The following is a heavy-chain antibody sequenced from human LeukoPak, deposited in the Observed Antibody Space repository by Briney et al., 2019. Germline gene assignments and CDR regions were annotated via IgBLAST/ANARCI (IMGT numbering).Heavy chain of an antibody. CDR2: FDPEDGET. V-gene: IGHV1-24*01. D-gene: IGHD3-22*01. CDR1: GYTLTELS. CDR3: ATDYYDSSGYLNMDV. J-gene: IGHJ6*03. Sequence: ASVKVSCKVSGYTLTELSMHWVRQAAGKGLEWMGGFDPEDGETIYAQKFQGRVTMTEDTSTDTAYMELSSLRSEDTAVYYCATDYYDSSGYLNMDVWGKGTTVTISS.